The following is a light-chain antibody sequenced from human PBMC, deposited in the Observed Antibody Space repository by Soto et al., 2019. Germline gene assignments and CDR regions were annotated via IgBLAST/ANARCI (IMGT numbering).Light chain of an antibody. CDR2: AAS. CDR1: QNITHY. V-gene: IGKV1-39*01. J-gene: IGKJ1*01. Sequence: DIQMTQSPSSLSAAVGDRVTITCRASQNITHYLNWYQQKPGRAPNLLIFAASHLQSGVPSRFGSSASGTYFTLTISSLQPEDFATYYCQQTYNIPRTFGQGTKVEIK. CDR3: QQTYNIPRT.